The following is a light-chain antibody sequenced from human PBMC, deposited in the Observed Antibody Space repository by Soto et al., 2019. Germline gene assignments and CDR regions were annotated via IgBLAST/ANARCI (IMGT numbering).Light chain of an antibody. V-gene: IGKV1-27*01. CDR1: QGIINY. Sequence: DTQMTQSPSYLSASVGDIVTITCWASQGIINYLAWYQQKPGKVPQLLIDAASTLQSGVPSRFSGSGSGTDFTLTISSLQPEHVATYYCQKYNSALLTFGGGTKVDIK. J-gene: IGKJ4*01. CDR2: AAS. CDR3: QKYNSALLT.